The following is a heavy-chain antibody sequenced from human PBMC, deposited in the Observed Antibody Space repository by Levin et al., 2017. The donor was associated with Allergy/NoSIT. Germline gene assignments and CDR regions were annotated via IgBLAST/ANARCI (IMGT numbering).Heavy chain of an antibody. J-gene: IGHJ6*02. D-gene: IGHD4-17*01. Sequence: SETLSLTCAVSGGSISSSNWWSWVRQPPGKGLEWIGEIYHSGSTNYNPSLKSRVTISVDKSKNQFSLKLSSVTAADTAVYYCARDGLSSAVTTSYYGMDVWGQGTTVTVSS. V-gene: IGHV4-4*02. CDR2: IYHSGST. CDR1: GGSISSSNW. CDR3: ARDGLSSAVTTSYYGMDV.